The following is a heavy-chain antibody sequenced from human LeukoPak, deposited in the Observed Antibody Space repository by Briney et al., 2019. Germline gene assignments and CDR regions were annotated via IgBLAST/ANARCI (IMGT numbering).Heavy chain of an antibody. CDR1: GFTLRSYW. J-gene: IGHJ4*02. CDR2: IKQDGSEK. CDR3: ARDDSSGWTDY. V-gene: IGHV3-7*01. Sequence: GGSLSLSRAASGFTLRSYWMSWVRPAPAKGLEWVANIKQDGSEKYYVDTVKGRFTISRDNAKNSLYLQMNCLRAEDTAVYYCARDDSSGWTDYWGQGTLVTVSS. D-gene: IGHD6-19*01.